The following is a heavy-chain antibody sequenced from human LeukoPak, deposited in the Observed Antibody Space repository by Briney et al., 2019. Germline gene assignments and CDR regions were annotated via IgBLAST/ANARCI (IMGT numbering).Heavy chain of an antibody. CDR2: INHSGST. Sequence: PSETLSLTCAVYGGSFSGYYWSWIRQPPGKGLEWIGEINHSGSTNYNPSLKSRVTISVDTSKNQFSLKLSSVTAADTAVYYCANHGSGDYYYYMDVWGKGTTVTVSS. V-gene: IGHV4-34*01. D-gene: IGHD3-10*01. CDR1: GGSFSGYY. CDR3: ANHGSGDYYYYMDV. J-gene: IGHJ6*03.